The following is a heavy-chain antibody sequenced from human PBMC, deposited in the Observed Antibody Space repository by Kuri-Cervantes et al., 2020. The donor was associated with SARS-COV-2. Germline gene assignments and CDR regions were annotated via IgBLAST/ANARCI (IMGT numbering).Heavy chain of an antibody. CDR1: GGSINHYY. CDR2: VHHTGTT. V-gene: IGHV4-59*01. D-gene: IGHD6-19*01. J-gene: IGHJ2*01. CDR3: WRGEYSSGWVYWYLYL. Sequence: LSCTVYGGSINHYYWNWLRLTPGKALEWIGYVHHTGTTNYSPYLMSRLTISLDTSKSQFALKLTSVTAADTALYYYWRGEYSSGWVYWYLYLWGRGTLVTVSS.